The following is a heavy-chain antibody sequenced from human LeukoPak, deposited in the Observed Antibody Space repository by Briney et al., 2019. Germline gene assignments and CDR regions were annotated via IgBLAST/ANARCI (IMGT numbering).Heavy chain of an antibody. CDR2: ISTDGSLE. J-gene: IGHJ4*02. V-gene: IGHV3-30-3*01. Sequence: PGTSLRLSCAASGFGFSNFALHWIRQAPGKGLEWVAVISTDGSLEIYADSVRGRFIISRDHSKNIVHLQMNSLRAEDTAVYYGASGRLYCLFWGQGTLVTVSS. CDR3: ASGRLYCLF. D-gene: IGHD2-8*02. CDR1: GFGFSNFA.